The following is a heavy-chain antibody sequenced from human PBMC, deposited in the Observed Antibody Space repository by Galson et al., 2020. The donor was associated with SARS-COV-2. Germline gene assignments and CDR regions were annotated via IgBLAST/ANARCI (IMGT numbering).Heavy chain of an antibody. D-gene: IGHD2-21*02. CDR2: ISANSGST. V-gene: IGHV3-23*01. CDR3: AKMSGAVVTAPPDY. Sequence: GGSLRLSCTASKFTFRSYAMAWVRQAPGKGLEWVSSISANSGSTNYADSVKGRFTVSRDNFKNTLYLQMSSLRAGDTATYYCAKMSGAVVTAPPDYWGQGTLVTVSS. J-gene: IGHJ4*02. CDR1: KFTFRSYA.